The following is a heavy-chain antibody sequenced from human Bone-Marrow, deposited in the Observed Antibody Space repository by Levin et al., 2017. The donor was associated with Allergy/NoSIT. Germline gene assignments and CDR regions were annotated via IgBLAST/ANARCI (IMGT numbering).Heavy chain of an antibody. V-gene: IGHV3-7*01. Sequence: PGGSLRLSCAASGFTFSHYWMTWVRQAPGKGLEWVASIKNDATERYYVDSVNGRFTISRDDAKSSVSLQMSGRRVEDTAVYYCVRDIAAGTADYWGQGILVTVPS. D-gene: IGHD6-13*01. J-gene: IGHJ4*02. CDR1: GFTFSHYW. CDR3: VRDIAAGTADY. CDR2: IKNDATER.